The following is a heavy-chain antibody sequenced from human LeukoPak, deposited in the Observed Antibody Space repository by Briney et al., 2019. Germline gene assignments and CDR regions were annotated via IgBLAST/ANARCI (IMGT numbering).Heavy chain of an antibody. Sequence: GGSLGLSCAASGFTFSGSAMHWVRQASGKGLEWVGRIRSKANNYATAYATSVKGRFTISRDDSKNTAYLQMNSLKTEDTAVYYCTRRTFDYDFDYWGQGTLVTVSS. CDR1: GFTFSGSA. CDR3: TRRTFDYDFDY. D-gene: IGHD4-17*01. CDR2: IRSKANNYAT. V-gene: IGHV3-73*01. J-gene: IGHJ4*02.